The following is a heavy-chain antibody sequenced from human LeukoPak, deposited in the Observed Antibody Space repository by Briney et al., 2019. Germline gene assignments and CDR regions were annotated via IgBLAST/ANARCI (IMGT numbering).Heavy chain of an antibody. CDR3: ARGRKYYYYYGMDV. CDR2: IIPIFGTA. CDR1: GYTFTSYY. Sequence: SVKVSCKASGYTFTSYYMHWVRQAPGQGLEWMGGIIPIFGTANYAQKFQGRVTITADESTSTAYMELSSLRSEDTAVYYCARGRKYYYYYGMDVWGQGTTVTVSS. J-gene: IGHJ6*02. V-gene: IGHV1-69*13.